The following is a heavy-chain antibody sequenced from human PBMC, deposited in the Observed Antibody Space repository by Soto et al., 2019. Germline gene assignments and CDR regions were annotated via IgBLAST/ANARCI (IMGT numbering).Heavy chain of an antibody. CDR1: GDTLSHYV. Sequence: ASVKVSCKASGDTLSHYVVSWVRQVPGKGLEWMGGTTAILGTRDCAQKFQGRMTITSDESTTTSYMELNSLTSDDTAVYYCAAGDSSDTGDHWGQGTLVTVSS. J-gene: IGHJ4*02. V-gene: IGHV1-69*13. D-gene: IGHD5-18*01. CDR3: AAGDSSDTGDH. CDR2: TTAILGTR.